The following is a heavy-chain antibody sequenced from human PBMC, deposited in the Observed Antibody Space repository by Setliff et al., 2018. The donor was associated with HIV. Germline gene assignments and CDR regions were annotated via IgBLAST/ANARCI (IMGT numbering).Heavy chain of an antibody. J-gene: IGHJ6*02. CDR2: INSDGSST. CDR1: GFTFSSYW. D-gene: IGHD3-10*01. CDR3: ARGYYGSDLQNAMDV. Sequence: GGSLRLSCAASGFTFSSYWMHWVRQAPEKGLVWFSHINSDGSSTKYADSVKGRFTISRDNAKNTLYLQMDSLRGEDTAVYYCARGYYGSDLQNAMDVWGQGTTVTVSS. V-gene: IGHV3-74*03.